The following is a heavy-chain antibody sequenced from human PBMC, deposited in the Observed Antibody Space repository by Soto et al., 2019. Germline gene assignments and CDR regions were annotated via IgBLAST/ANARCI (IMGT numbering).Heavy chain of an antibody. CDR2: ISSSSSYI. Sequence: SSYSMNWVRQAPGKGLEWVSSISSSSSYIYYADSVKGRFTISRDNAKNSLYLQMNSLRAEDTAVYYCARVGLLWFGELARGMDVWGQGTTVTVSS. D-gene: IGHD3-10*01. V-gene: IGHV3-21*01. J-gene: IGHJ6*02. CDR1: SSYS. CDR3: ARVGLLWFGELARGMDV.